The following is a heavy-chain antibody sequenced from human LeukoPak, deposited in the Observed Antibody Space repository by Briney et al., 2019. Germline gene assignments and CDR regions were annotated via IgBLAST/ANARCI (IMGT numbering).Heavy chain of an antibody. J-gene: IGHJ3*02. D-gene: IGHD6-6*01. CDR2: IIPIFGTA. V-gene: IGHV1-69*05. CDR3: ARQSSIAARADAFDI. Sequence: GASVKVSCKASGGTFSSYAISWVRQAPGQGLEWMGGIIPIFGTANYAQKFQGRVTITTDESTSTAYMELSSLRSEDTAVYYCARQSSIAARADAFDIWGQGTMVTVSS. CDR1: GGTFSSYA.